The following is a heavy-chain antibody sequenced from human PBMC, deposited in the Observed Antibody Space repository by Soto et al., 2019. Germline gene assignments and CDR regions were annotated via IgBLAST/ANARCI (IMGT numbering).Heavy chain of an antibody. CDR1: GFTFSNAW. D-gene: IGHD1-26*01. V-gene: IGHV3-15*01. Sequence: GGSLRLSCAASGFTFSNAWMSWVRQAPGKGLEWVGRIKSKTDGGPTDYAAPVKGRFTISRDDSKNTLYLQMNSLKTEYTAVYYCTTPRSGTDAFDIWGQGTMVTVSS. CDR3: TTPRSGTDAFDI. CDR2: IKSKTDGGPT. J-gene: IGHJ3*02.